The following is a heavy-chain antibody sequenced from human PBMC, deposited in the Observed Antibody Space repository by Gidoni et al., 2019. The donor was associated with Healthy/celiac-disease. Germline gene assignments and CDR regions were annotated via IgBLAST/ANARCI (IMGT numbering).Heavy chain of an antibody. CDR3: ARGDKEEMATG. CDR2: IIPILGTA. D-gene: IGHD5-12*01. CDR1: GGTCSSYA. V-gene: IGHV1-69*04. J-gene: IGHJ4*02. Sequence: QVQLVQSGAEEKQPGSSVKVSCKASGGTCSSYASSWVGQAPGQGLEWMGRIIPILGTANYEQKFQGRVTITADKSTSTAYMELSSLRSEDTAVYYCARGDKEEMATGWGQGTLVTVSS.